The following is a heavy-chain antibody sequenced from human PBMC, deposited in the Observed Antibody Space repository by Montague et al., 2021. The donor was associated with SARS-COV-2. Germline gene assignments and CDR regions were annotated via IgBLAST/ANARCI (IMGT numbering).Heavy chain of an antibody. J-gene: IGHJ4*02. CDR1: GDSISSSY. Sequence: SETLSLTCTVSGDSISSSYWNWIRQPAGKGLEWIGRIYVSGGTNYNHSXKSRVTMSVDTSKNQFSLKLNSVTAAVTAVYYCGRGGVAVTPVVDYWGRGTLVTVSS. CDR3: GRGGVAVTPVVDY. D-gene: IGHD2-15*01. V-gene: IGHV4-4*07. CDR2: IYVSGGT.